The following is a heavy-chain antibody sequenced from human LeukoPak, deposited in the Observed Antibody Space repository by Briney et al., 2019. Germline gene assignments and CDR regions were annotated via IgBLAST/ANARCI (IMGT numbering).Heavy chain of an antibody. CDR2: ISSSSSTT. CDR1: GFSFSDYN. CDR3: ARFGGSYDY. J-gene: IGHJ4*02. V-gene: IGHV3-48*01. D-gene: IGHD1-26*01. Sequence: GGSLRLSCAASGFSFSDYNMNWVRQAPGKGLEWVAYISSSSSTTHYADSVTGRFSISRDNAKSSLYLQMNSLRAEDTAVYYCARFGGSYDYWGQGTLVTVSS.